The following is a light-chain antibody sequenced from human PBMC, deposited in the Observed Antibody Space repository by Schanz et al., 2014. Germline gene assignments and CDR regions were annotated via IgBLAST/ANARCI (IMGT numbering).Light chain of an antibody. Sequence: QSVLTQPASVSGSPGQSITISCTGTSRDVGSYNFVSWYQQHPGKAPKLMIYDVSNRPSGVSNRFSGSKSGNTASLTVSGLQAEDEADYYCSSYTSSSFWVFGGGTKVTVL. V-gene: IGLV2-14*03. CDR2: DVS. CDR3: SSYTSSSFWV. J-gene: IGLJ3*02. CDR1: SRDVGSYNF.